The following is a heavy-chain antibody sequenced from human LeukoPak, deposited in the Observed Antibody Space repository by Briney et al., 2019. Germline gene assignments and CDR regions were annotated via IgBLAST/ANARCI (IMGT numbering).Heavy chain of an antibody. CDR1: GGSISSYY. V-gene: IGHV4-4*07. J-gene: IGHJ3*01. Sequence: PSETLSLTCTVSGGSISSYYWSWIRQPAGKGLEWIGRIYTSGTTHYNPSLKSRVTMSVDTSKNQFSLKLSSVTAADTAVYYCAKFLTGEYVRAFDVWGQGTMVTVSS. CDR2: IYTSGTT. D-gene: IGHD3-10*02. CDR3: AKFLTGEYVRAFDV.